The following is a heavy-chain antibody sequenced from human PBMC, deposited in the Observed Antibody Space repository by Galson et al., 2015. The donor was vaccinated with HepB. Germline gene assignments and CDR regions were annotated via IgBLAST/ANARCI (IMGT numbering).Heavy chain of an antibody. J-gene: IGHJ5*02. D-gene: IGHD2-15*01. CDR3: AKDSGYCSGGSCYSWFDP. V-gene: IGHV3-30*18. Sequence: SLRLSCAASGFTFSSYGMHWVRQAPGKGLEWVAVISYDGSNKYYADSVKGRFTISRDNSKNTLYLQMNSLRAEDTAVYYCAKDSGYCSGGSCYSWFDPWGQGTLVTVSS. CDR2: ISYDGSNK. CDR1: GFTFSSYG.